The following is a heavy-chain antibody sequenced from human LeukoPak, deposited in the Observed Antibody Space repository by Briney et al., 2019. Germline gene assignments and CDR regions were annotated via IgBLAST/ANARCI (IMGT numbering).Heavy chain of an antibody. CDR1: GGFPSRAPYY. CDR2: IYYSGTT. Sequence: PSETLSLTCTVSGGFPSRAPYYWGWIRQPPGKGLEWIGSIYYSGTTYYSPSLKSRVTISVDTSKNQFSLKVASLTAADTAGYYCGRAPDFWCQGTLVTVSS. CDR3: GRAPDF. J-gene: IGHJ4*02. V-gene: IGHV4-39*07.